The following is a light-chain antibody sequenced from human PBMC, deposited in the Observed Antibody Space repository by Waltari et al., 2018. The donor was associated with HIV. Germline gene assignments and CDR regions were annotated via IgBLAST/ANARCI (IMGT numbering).Light chain of an antibody. CDR2: HDY. V-gene: IGLV3-21*02. J-gene: IGLJ3*02. CDR3: QVWETFSEHRV. CDR1: NIGSKS. Sequence: YELTQAPSVSVAPGQTARLLCEGNNIGSKSVHWYPQKAGQAPTVVVHHDYDRPSGSPAGVSGSNSENTATLTISGVEAGDEGDYGCQVWETFSEHRVCGGGSKLTVL.